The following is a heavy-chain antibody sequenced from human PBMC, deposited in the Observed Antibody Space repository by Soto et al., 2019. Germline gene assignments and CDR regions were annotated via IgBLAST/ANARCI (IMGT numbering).Heavy chain of an antibody. J-gene: IGHJ4*02. V-gene: IGHV1-18*01. CDR3: ARVTGYYDSSGYTTGPPDFDY. Sequence: GASVKVSCKASGYTFTSYGISWVRQAPGQGLEWMGWISAYNGNTNYAQKLQGRVTMTTDTSTSTAYMELRSLRSDDTAVYYCARVTGYYDSSGYTTGPPDFDYWGQGTLVTVSS. CDR1: GYTFTSYG. CDR2: ISAYNGNT. D-gene: IGHD3-22*01.